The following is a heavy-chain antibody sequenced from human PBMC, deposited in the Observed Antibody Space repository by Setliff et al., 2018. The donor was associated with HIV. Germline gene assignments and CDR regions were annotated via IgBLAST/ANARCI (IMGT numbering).Heavy chain of an antibody. J-gene: IGHJ4*02. CDR3: TTNIAARPEGGFDF. CDR1: GYTFTSYA. CDR2: INAGNGNT. V-gene: IGHV1-3*01. D-gene: IGHD6-6*01. Sequence: ASVKVSCKASGYTFTSYAMHWVRQAPGQSLEWMGWINAGNGNTKYSQKFQGRVTFTSDTSASTAYMQLTSLRSEDPAVYYCTTNIAARPEGGFDFWGQGTLVT.